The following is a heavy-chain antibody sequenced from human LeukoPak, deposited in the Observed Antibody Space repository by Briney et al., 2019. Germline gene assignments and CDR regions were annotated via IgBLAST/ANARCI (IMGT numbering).Heavy chain of an antibody. Sequence: SETLSLTCTVSGGSISSYYWSWIRQPPGKGLEWIGYIYYSGSTNYNPSLKSRVTISVDTSKNQFSLKLSSVTAADTAVYYCAREGVSTYYFDYWGQGTLVTVSS. CDR3: AREGVSTYYFDY. CDR1: GGSISSYY. J-gene: IGHJ4*02. CDR2: IYYSGST. D-gene: IGHD3-16*01. V-gene: IGHV4-59*01.